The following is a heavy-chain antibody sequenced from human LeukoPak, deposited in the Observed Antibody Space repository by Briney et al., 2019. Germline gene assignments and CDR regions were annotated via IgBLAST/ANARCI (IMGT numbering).Heavy chain of an antibody. Sequence: GGSLRLSCAASGFTFSNYAMSWVRQAPGKGLEWVSAISGSGDNTYYADSVKGRFTVSRDNSKNTLYVQMKSLRAEDTAVYYCAKDSGDSSGYYYVLRWLGYWGQGTLVTVSS. D-gene: IGHD3-22*01. CDR1: GFTFSNYA. CDR2: ISGSGDNT. V-gene: IGHV3-23*01. CDR3: AKDSGDSSGYYYVLRWLGY. J-gene: IGHJ4*02.